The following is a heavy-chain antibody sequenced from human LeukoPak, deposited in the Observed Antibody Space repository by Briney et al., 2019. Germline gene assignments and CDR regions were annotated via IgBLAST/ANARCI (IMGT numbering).Heavy chain of an antibody. CDR2: MNPNSGNT. Sequence: ASVKVSCKASGYTFTSYDINWVRQATGQGLEWMGWMNPNSGNTGYAQKFQGRVTITRNSSISTAYMELSSLRSEDTAVYYCARGGQGWKGGAFYYYYYMDVWGKGTTVTVSS. J-gene: IGHJ6*03. D-gene: IGHD1-1*01. V-gene: IGHV1-8*03. CDR1: GYTFTSYD. CDR3: ARGGQGWKGGAFYYYYYMDV.